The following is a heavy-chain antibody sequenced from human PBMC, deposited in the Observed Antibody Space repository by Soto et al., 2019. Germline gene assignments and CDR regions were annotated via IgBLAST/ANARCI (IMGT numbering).Heavy chain of an antibody. CDR3: AKDYYDSSGYYYFDY. V-gene: IGHV3-23*01. Sequence: LRLSCAASGFTFSSYAMSWVRQAPGKGPEWVSAISGSGGSTYYADSVKGRFTISRDNSKNTLYLQMNSLRAEDTAVYYCAKDYYDSSGYYYFDYWGQGTLVTVSS. J-gene: IGHJ4*02. D-gene: IGHD3-22*01. CDR2: ISGSGGST. CDR1: GFTFSSYA.